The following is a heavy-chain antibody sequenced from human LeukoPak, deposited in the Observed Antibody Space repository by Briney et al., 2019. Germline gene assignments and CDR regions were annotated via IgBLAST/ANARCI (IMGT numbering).Heavy chain of an antibody. CDR1: GGSISSYY. J-gene: IGHJ4*02. D-gene: IGHD3-22*01. CDR3: ARALSYYDSSGYSFDY. Sequence: PSETLSLTCTVSGGSISSYYWSWIRQPPGKGLEWIGYIYYSGSTNYNPSLKSRVTISVDTSKNQFSLKLSSVTAADTAVYYCARALSYYDSSGYSFDYWGQGTLVTVSS. V-gene: IGHV4-59*01. CDR2: IYYSGST.